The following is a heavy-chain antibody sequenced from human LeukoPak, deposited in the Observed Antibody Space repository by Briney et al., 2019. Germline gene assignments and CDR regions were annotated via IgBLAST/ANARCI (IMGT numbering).Heavy chain of an antibody. J-gene: IGHJ4*02. V-gene: IGHV3-30*18. D-gene: IGHD6-13*01. Sequence: GRSLRLSCAASGFTFSSYGMHWVRQAPGKGLEWVAVISYDGSNKYYADSVKGRFTISRDNSKNTLYLQMNSLRAEDTAVYYCAKCERPRLAAAGADYWGRGTLVTVSS. CDR1: GFTFSSYG. CDR2: ISYDGSNK. CDR3: AKCERPRLAAAGADY.